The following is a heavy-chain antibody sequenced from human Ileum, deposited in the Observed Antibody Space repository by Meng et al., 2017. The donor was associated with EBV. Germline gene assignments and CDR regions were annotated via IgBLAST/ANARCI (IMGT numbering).Heavy chain of an antibody. J-gene: IGHJ4*02. CDR3: ARGGAATSGYYTRY. CDR1: GFNFTDYA. Sequence: VRFGGWVVPPGRPFRLSCAASGFNFTDYAMHWVSQAPGKCLEWVGVISYNGTNKYYTDSVKGRFTLSRDNSKNTLYLEMNSLRAEDTAVYYCARGGAATSGYYTRYWGQGTLVTVSS. D-gene: IGHD2-15*01. V-gene: IGHV3-30*04. CDR2: ISYNGTNK.